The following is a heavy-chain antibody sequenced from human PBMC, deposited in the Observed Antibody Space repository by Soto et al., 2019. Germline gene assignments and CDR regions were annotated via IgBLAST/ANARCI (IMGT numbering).Heavy chain of an antibody. J-gene: IGHJ4*02. D-gene: IGHD4-4*01. Sequence: GGSLRLSCAASGFTFTNYAMTWVRQAPGKGLEWVSISSGSGSGGSTNYADSVKGRFTISRDNSKNTLYLQMNSLKVEDTAVYYCAKDRDDYRNYVFDYWGQGTLVTVSS. CDR3: AKDRDDYRNYVFDY. CDR2: SSGSGSGGST. V-gene: IGHV3-23*01. CDR1: GFTFTNYA.